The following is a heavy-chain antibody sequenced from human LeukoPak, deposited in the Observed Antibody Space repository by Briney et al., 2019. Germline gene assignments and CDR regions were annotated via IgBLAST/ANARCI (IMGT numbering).Heavy chain of an antibody. J-gene: IGHJ6*03. V-gene: IGHV1-18*01. Sequence: ASVKVSCKASGYTFTSYVISWVRQAPGQGLEWRGWISAYNGNTNYAQKLQGRVTMTTDTSTSTAYVELRSLRSDDTAVYYCARGTSYYDSSGYFLGYYYYYYMDVWGKGTTVTVSS. D-gene: IGHD3-22*01. CDR1: GYTFTSYV. CDR2: ISAYNGNT. CDR3: ARGTSYYDSSGYFLGYYYYYYMDV.